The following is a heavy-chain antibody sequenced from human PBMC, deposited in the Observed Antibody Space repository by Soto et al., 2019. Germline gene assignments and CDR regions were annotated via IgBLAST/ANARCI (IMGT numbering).Heavy chain of an antibody. V-gene: IGHV1-69*01. CDR1: GGTFSSYA. Sequence: QVQLVQSGAEVKKPGSSVKVSCKASGGTFSSYAISWVRQAPGQGLEWMGGIIPIFGTANYAQKFQGRVTITADESTSTDYMELSSLRSEDTAVYYCARALVKMATISQLGYWGQGTLVTVSS. D-gene: IGHD5-12*01. J-gene: IGHJ4*02. CDR3: ARALVKMATISQLGY. CDR2: IIPIFGTA.